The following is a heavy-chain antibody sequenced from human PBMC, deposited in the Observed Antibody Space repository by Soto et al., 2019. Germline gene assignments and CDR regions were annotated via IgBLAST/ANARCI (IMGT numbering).Heavy chain of an antibody. CDR1: GYTFTNYG. V-gene: IGHV1-18*01. J-gene: IGHJ4*02. CDR2: IHTYNGNT. Sequence: ASVXVSFKSSGYTFTNYGIICLRQAPGQGLECVGWIHTYNGNTKFAQKFQDRVTLTTDTSTSTAYMELRSLTSDDTAVYYCARDSEYKIAYWGQGTLVTVYS. CDR3: ARDSEYKIAY. D-gene: IGHD1-20*01.